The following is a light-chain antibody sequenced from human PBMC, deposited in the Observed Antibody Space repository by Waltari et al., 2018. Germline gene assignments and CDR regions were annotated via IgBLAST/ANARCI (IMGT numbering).Light chain of an antibody. CDR3: QQYSTSPTWT. V-gene: IGKV3-20*01. Sequence: EIVLTQSPGTLSLSPGERATLSCRASQSVSSSFLAWYQQKPGQAPRLLIYGASSRATGMPDRFSGSGSGTDFTLTSSRLEPEDFAVYYCQQYSTSPTWTFGQGTKVEIK. CDR2: GAS. CDR1: QSVSSSF. J-gene: IGKJ1*01.